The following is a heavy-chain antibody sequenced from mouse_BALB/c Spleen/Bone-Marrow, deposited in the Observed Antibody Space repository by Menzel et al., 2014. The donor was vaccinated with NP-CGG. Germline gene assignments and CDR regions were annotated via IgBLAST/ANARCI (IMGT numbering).Heavy chain of an antibody. Sequence: VQLQQPGPELGKPGASVKMSCKASGYTFSSYVIHWVKQKPGQGLEWIGYINPYNDGTKYNEKFNGKATLTSDKSPSTAYSDLSSLTSEDSAVYYGAREADGYYVGAMDYWGQGTSVTVSS. CDR3: AREADGYYVGAMDY. V-gene: IGHV1-14*01. CDR1: GYTFSSYV. CDR2: INPYNDGT. J-gene: IGHJ4*01. D-gene: IGHD2-3*01.